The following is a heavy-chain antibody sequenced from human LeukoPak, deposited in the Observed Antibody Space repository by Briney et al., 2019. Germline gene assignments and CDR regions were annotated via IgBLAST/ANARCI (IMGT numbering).Heavy chain of an antibody. CDR2: MNPNSGNT. D-gene: IGHD2-15*01. V-gene: IGHV1-8*01. Sequence: ASVKVSCKASGYTFTSYDIIWVRQAPGQGLEWMGWMNPNSGNTGYAQKFQGRVTMTRNTSISTAYMELSSLRSEDTAVYYCARVYCSGGSCYLPFGYWGQGTLVTVSS. J-gene: IGHJ4*02. CDR3: ARVYCSGGSCYLPFGY. CDR1: GYTFTSYD.